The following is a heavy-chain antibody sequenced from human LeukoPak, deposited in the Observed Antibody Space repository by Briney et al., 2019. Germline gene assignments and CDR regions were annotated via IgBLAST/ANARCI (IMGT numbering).Heavy chain of an antibody. CDR3: ASGYSTNNWFDP. J-gene: IGHJ5*02. V-gene: IGHV4-31*03. Sequence: SQNLSLTCTVSGGSISSGGYYWSWIRQHPGKGLEWIGYIYYSGSTYYNPSLKSRVTISVDTSKNQFSLKLSSVTAADTAVYYCASGYSTNNWFDPWGQGTLVTVSS. D-gene: IGHD3-22*01. CDR2: IYYSGST. CDR1: GGSISSGGYY.